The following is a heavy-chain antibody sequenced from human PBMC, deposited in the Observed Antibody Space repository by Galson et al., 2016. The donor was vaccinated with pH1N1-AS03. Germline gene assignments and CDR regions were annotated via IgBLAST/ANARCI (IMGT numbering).Heavy chain of an antibody. CDR2: IRQDGSEK. Sequence: SLRLSCAASGFSFSASWMSWVRQAPGKGLEWVANIRQDGSEKYYVDSVEGRFTISRDNAKNSLYLQMNSLRDEDRAVYYCARESPLNYYLERWGRGTLVTVSS. CDR3: ARESPLNYYLER. CDR1: GFSFSASW. J-gene: IGHJ2*01. D-gene: IGHD1-7*01. V-gene: IGHV3-7*03.